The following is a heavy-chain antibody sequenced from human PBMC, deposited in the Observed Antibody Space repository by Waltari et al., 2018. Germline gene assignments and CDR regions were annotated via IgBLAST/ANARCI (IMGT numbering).Heavy chain of an antibody. V-gene: IGHV3-21*01. Sequence: EVQLVESGGGLVKPGGSLRLSCAASGFTFSSYSMNWVRQAPGKGLEWVSSISSSSSYIYYAYSVKGRFTISRDNAKNSLYLQMNSLGAEDTAVYYCASAGSSPYYYGMDVWGQGTTVTVSS. CDR3: ASAGSSPYYYGMDV. D-gene: IGHD2-15*01. J-gene: IGHJ6*02. CDR1: GFTFSSYS. CDR2: ISSSSSYI.